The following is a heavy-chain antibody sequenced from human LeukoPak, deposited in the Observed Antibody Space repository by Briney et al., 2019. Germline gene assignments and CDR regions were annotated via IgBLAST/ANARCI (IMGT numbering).Heavy chain of an antibody. J-gene: IGHJ4*02. D-gene: IGHD6-6*01. Sequence: GASVKVSCKASGYTFTSYGISWVRQAPGQGLEWMGWISAYNGNTNYAQKLQGRVTVTTDTSTSTAYMELRSLRSGDTAAYYCARGLAAYSSSSEYWGQGTLVTVSS. CDR2: ISAYNGNT. CDR3: ARGLAAYSSSSEY. CDR1: GYTFTSYG. V-gene: IGHV1-18*01.